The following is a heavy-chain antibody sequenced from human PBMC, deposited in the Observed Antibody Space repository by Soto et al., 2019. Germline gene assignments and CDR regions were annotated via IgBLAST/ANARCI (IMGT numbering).Heavy chain of an antibody. D-gene: IGHD4-17*01. CDR2: ISFDGSNK. Sequence: QVQLVESGGGVVQPGTSLRLSCAASGFIFSNYAMHWVRQAPGKGLEWVAVISFDGSNKYYAESVKGRCTISRDKSNNALYLQMNSLRGEDTAVYYRARTVMDWQHFDHWAPRTLVTVSS. J-gene: IGHJ4*01. CDR3: ARTVMDWQHFDH. CDR1: GFIFSNYA. V-gene: IGHV3-30-3*01.